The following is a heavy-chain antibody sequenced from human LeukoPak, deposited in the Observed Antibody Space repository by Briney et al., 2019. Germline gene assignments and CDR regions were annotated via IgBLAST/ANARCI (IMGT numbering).Heavy chain of an antibody. J-gene: IGHJ6*03. CDR1: GGSISSYY. Sequence: SETLSLTCTVSGGSISSYYWSWIRQPAGKGLEWIGRIYTSGSTNYNPSPKSRVTMSVDTSKNQFSLKLSSVTAADTAVYYCARATYYDFWSGYYYMDVWGKGTTVTVSS. V-gene: IGHV4-4*07. D-gene: IGHD3-3*01. CDR2: IYTSGST. CDR3: ARATYYDFWSGYYYMDV.